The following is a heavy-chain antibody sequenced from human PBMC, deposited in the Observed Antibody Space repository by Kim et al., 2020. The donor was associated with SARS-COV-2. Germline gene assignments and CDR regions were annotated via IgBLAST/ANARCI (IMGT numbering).Heavy chain of an antibody. V-gene: IGHV4-31*03. CDR3: AREVAAFDI. D-gene: IGHD2-15*01. CDR2: ISYSGST. Sequence: SETLSLTCTVSGGSISSGGYYWTWIRQHPGKGLEWIGYISYSGSTYYNPSLKSRVTISVDTSKNQFSLRLSSVTAADTAVYYCAREVAAFDIWGQGTMVTVSS. CDR1: GGSISSGGYY. J-gene: IGHJ3*02.